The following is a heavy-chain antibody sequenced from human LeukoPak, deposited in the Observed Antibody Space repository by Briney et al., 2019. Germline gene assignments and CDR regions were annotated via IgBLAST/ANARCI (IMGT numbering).Heavy chain of an antibody. D-gene: IGHD6-19*01. J-gene: IGHJ4*02. V-gene: IGHV3-9*01. CDR2: ISWNSGSI. Sequence: GGSLRLSCAASGFTFDDYAMHWVRQAPGKGLEWVSGISWNSGSIGYADSVEGRFTISRDNAKNSLYLQMNSLRAEDTALYYCAKDLYSSGPYYFDYWGQGTLVTVSS. CDR1: GFTFDDYA. CDR3: AKDLYSSGPYYFDY.